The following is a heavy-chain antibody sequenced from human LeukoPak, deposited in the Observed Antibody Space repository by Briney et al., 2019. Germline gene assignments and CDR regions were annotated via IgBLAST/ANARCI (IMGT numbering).Heavy chain of an antibody. D-gene: IGHD2-2*01. CDR1: GGSFSGYY. CDR2: INHSGST. J-gene: IGHJ5*02. CDR3: ARGRRLGYCSSTSCQGIWFDP. V-gene: IGHV4-34*01. Sequence: PSETLSLTCAVYGGSFSGYYWSWIRQPPGKGLEWIGEINHSGSTNYNPSLKSRVTISVDTSKNQFYLKLSSVTAADTAVYYCARGRRLGYCSSTSCQGIWFDPWGQGTLVTVSS.